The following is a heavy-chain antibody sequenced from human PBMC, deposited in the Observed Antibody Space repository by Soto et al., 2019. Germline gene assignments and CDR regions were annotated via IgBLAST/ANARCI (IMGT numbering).Heavy chain of an antibody. J-gene: IGHJ5*02. D-gene: IGHD3-10*01. CDR3: ARCPMIRGVIGWIGP. CDR2: IYYSGHT. V-gene: IGHV4-39*01. Sequence: QLQLQESGPGLVKPSETLSLICTVSGGSIGTTTNYWGWIRQPPGQGLEWIGSIYYSGHTYYNPSLKSRVARTGGSSKNQFSLKLTSVTAADTAVYYCARCPMIRGVIGWIGPWGQGTLVSVSS. CDR1: GGSIGTTTNY.